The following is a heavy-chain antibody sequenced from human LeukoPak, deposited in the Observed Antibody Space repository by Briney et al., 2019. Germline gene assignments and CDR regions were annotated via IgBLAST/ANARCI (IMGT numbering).Heavy chain of an antibody. V-gene: IGHV4-4*07. D-gene: IGHD6-6*01. CDR3: ARVRSSSYLYYFDY. CDR1: GGSLRTYH. Sequence: SETLSPTCTVSGGSLRTYHWNWIRQPAEKGLEWIGQIDTSGSTNYNLSLKSRVSMSVDTSKNQFSLKLSSVTAADTAVYYCARVRSSSYLYYFDYWGQGTLVTVSS. CDR2: IDTSGST. J-gene: IGHJ4*02.